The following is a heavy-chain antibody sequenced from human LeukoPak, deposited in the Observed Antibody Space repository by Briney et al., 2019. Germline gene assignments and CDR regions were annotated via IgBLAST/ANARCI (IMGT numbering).Heavy chain of an antibody. D-gene: IGHD3-10*01. CDR3: ARDMVRGVTDY. CDR2: IYYSGST. CDR1: GGYISSYY. Sequence: SETLSLTCTVSGGYISSYYWSWIRQPPGKGLEWIGYIYYSGSTNYNPSLKSRVTISVDTSNNQFSLKLSSVTAADTAVYYCARDMVRGVTDYWGQGTLVTVSS. V-gene: IGHV4-59*01. J-gene: IGHJ4*02.